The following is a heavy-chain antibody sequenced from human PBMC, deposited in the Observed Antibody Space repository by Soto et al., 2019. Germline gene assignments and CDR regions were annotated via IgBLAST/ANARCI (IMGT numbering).Heavy chain of an antibody. CDR3: ARGGHVVVVTAALAY. CDR1: GDTFTDYY. J-gene: IGHJ4*02. CDR2: VNPSGGHT. D-gene: IGHD2-21*02. V-gene: IGHV1-46*01. Sequence: QVQLMQSGAEVKKPGASVKVSCKASGDTFTDYYIHWVRQAPGQGLEWMGTVNPSGGHTTYAQHFLGRVTMTSDTSTSTLYMVLTSLTSDDTAIYYCARGGHVVVVTAALAYWGQGTLVTVSS.